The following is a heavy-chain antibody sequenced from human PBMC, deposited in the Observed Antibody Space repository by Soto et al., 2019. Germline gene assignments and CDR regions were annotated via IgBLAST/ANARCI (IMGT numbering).Heavy chain of an antibody. CDR2: IYSGGST. J-gene: IGHJ4*02. V-gene: IGHV3-66*01. D-gene: IGHD2-2*01. Sequence: EVPLVESGGGLVQPGGSLRLSCAASGFTVSSNYMRWVRQAPGQGLEWVSVIYSGGSTYYADSVKGRFTISRDNSKNTLYLQMNSLRAEDTAVYYCARDGDCSSTSCYFDYWGQGTLVTVSS. CDR3: ARDGDCSSTSCYFDY. CDR1: GFTVSSNY.